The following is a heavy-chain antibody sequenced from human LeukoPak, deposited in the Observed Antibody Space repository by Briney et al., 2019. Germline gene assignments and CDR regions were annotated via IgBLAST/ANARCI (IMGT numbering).Heavy chain of an antibody. J-gene: IGHJ6*03. CDR1: GYTFTSYY. CDR2: INPSGGST. Sequence: ASVKVSCKASGYTFTSYYTHWVRQAPGQGLEWMGIINPSGGSTSYAQKFQGRVTITRNTSISTAYMELSSLRSEDTAVYYCARGRDSGYDWNYYYYYMDVWGKGTTVTVSS. CDR3: ARGRDSGYDWNYYYYYMDV. D-gene: IGHD5-12*01. V-gene: IGHV1-46*01.